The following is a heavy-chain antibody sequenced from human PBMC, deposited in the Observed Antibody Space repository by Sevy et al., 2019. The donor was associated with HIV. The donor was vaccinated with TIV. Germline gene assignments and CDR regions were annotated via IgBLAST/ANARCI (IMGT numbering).Heavy chain of an antibody. CDR3: AKMGYDSSGYSDAFDI. V-gene: IGHV3-23*01. CDR1: GFTFSSYA. D-gene: IGHD3-22*01. CDR2: ISGSGGST. Sequence: GGSLRLSCAASGFTFSSYAMSWVRQAPGKGLEWVSAISGSGGSTYYADSVKGRFTISRDNSKNTLYLQMNSLRAEDTAVYYCAKMGYDSSGYSDAFDIWDQGTMVTVSS. J-gene: IGHJ3*02.